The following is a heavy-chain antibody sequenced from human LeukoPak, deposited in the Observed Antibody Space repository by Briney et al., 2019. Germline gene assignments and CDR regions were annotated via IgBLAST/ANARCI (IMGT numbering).Heavy chain of an antibody. CDR1: GFTFDDYA. CDR2: INWNSDSI. V-gene: IGHV3-9*01. J-gene: IGHJ6*03. D-gene: IGHD6-13*01. Sequence: GGSLRLSCAVSGFTFDDYAMHWVRQVPGKGLEWVSGINWNSDSIGYADSVKGRFTTSRDNAKNSLYLQMNSLRAEDTAVYYCARDVTSSSWYYYYYYMDVWGKGTTVTVSS. CDR3: ARDVTSSSWYYYYYYMDV.